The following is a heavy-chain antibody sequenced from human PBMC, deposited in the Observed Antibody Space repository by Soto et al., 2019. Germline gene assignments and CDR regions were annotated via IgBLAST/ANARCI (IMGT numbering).Heavy chain of an antibody. CDR1: GDTFSSYA. D-gene: IGHD3-22*01. Sequence: QVQLVQSGAEVKKPGSSVKVSCTASGDTFSSYAIGWVRQAPGQGLEWMGGIIPIFGTANYAQKFQGRVTITADESTSTAYMELSSLRSEDTAVYYCARDGSGYRSRASPMDVWGQGTTVTVSS. J-gene: IGHJ6*02. CDR2: IIPIFGTA. CDR3: ARDGSGYRSRASPMDV. V-gene: IGHV1-69*01.